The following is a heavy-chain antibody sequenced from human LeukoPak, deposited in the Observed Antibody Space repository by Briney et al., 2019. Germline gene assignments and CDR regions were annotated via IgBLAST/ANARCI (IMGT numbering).Heavy chain of an antibody. CDR1: GGTFSSYT. D-gene: IGHD2-21*02. CDR2: IIPILGIA. V-gene: IGHV1-69*04. CDR3: ARDPGDGYFDY. J-gene: IGHJ4*02. Sequence: ASVKVSGKASGGTFSSYTISWVRQAPGQGLEWMGRIIPILGIAKYAQKFQGRVTITADKSTSTAYMELSSLRSEDTAVYYCARDPGDGYFDYWGQGTLVTVSS.